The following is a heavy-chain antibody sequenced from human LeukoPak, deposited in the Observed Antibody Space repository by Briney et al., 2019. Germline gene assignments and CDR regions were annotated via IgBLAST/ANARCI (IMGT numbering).Heavy chain of an antibody. CDR1: GYTFTSYY. D-gene: IGHD3-9*01. V-gene: IGHV1-46*01. CDR3: ARNVLRYFDWTAPNWFDP. J-gene: IGHJ5*02. Sequence: ASVKVSCKASGYTFTSYYMHWVRQAPGQGLEWMGIINPSGGSTSYAQKFQGRVTMTRDMSTSTVYMELSSLRSEDTAVYYCARNVLRYFDWTAPNWFDPWGQGTLVTVSS. CDR2: INPSGGST.